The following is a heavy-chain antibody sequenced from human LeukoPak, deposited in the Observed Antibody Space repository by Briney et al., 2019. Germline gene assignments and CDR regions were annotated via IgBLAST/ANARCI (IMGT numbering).Heavy chain of an antibody. Sequence: SETLSLTCTVSGGSISSYYWSWIRQPPGKGLEWIGYIYYSGSTNYNPSLKRRVTISVDMSKNQFSLKLRSVTAADTAVYYCARYPGLEGAGSKGAFDYWGQGTLVTVSS. CDR3: ARYPGLEGAGSKGAFDY. CDR2: IYYSGST. V-gene: IGHV4-59*01. J-gene: IGHJ4*02. CDR1: GGSISSYY. D-gene: IGHD3-10*01.